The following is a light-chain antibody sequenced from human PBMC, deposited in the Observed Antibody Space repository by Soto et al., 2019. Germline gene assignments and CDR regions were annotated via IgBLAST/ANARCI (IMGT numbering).Light chain of an antibody. J-gene: IGKJ2*01. Sequence: DIQMTQSPSSLSASVGDRVTITCRASQRISSYINWYQQKLGKAPKLLIYAASSLESGVPSRFSGSGSGTDSTLTISSLQPEDFAPYYCQQTYDTPRTFGQGTKLEI. CDR2: AAS. V-gene: IGKV1-39*01. CDR3: QQTYDTPRT. CDR1: QRISSY.